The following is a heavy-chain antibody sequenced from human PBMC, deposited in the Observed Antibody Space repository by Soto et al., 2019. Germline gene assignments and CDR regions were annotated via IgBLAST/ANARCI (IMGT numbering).Heavy chain of an antibody. D-gene: IGHD5-12*01. CDR3: AREDRYSGYDYFDY. V-gene: IGHV1-69*13. Sequence: SVKVSCKASGGTFSSYAISWVRQAPGQGLEWMGGIIPIFGTANYAQKFQGRDTITADESTSTAYMELSSLRDEDTAVYYCAREDRYSGYDYFDYWGQGALVTVSS. CDR1: GGTFSSYA. J-gene: IGHJ4*02. CDR2: IIPIFGTA.